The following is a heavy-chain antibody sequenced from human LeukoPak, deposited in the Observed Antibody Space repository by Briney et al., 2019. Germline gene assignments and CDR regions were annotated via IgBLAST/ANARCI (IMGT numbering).Heavy chain of an antibody. D-gene: IGHD3-22*01. J-gene: IGHJ4*02. CDR2: IKQDGSEK. CDR3: ARGNYDSSGYYYFFDY. Sequence: GGSLRLSCAASGFTFNDYYMSWIRQAPGKGLEWVANIKQDGSEKYYVDSVKGRFTISRDNAKNSLYLQMNSLRAEDTAVYYCARGNYDSSGYYYFFDYWGQGTLVTVSS. CDR1: GFTFNDYY. V-gene: IGHV3-7*04.